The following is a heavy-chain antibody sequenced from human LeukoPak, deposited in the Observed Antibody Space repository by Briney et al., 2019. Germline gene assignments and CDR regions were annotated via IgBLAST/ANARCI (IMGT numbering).Heavy chain of an antibody. Sequence: PGGSLRLSCAASGFTFSSYAMSWVRQAPGKGLEWVSGISGSGDNTYYADSVKGRFTISRDNSKNTLYLQMNSLRADGTAVYYCAKGGLVHRFDPWGQGTLVTVSS. CDR3: AKGGLVHRFDP. J-gene: IGHJ5*02. CDR1: GFTFSSYA. CDR2: ISGSGDNT. V-gene: IGHV3-23*01.